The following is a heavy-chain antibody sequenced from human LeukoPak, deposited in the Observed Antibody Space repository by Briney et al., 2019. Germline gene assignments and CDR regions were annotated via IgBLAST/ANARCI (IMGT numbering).Heavy chain of an antibody. J-gene: IGHJ6*04. CDR1: GFTFSRYW. CDR3: ARGPTIRDYDFRTMDV. Sequence: GGSLRLSCAASGFTFSRYWMHWVRQAPGKGLVWVSRSNSDGSTTNYADSVKGRFTISRDNAKNMLYLQMNSLRAEDTAVYYWARGPTIRDYDFRTMDVWGKGTTVTVSS. V-gene: IGHV3-74*01. CDR2: SNSDGSTT. D-gene: IGHD3-3*01.